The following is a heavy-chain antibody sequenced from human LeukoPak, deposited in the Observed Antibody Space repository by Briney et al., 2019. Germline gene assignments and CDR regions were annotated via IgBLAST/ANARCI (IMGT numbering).Heavy chain of an antibody. D-gene: IGHD3-3*01. CDR3: ARDIRSITIFGVVNQHYGMDV. V-gene: IGHV1-18*01. Sequence: ASVTVSCKASGYTFTSYGISWVRQAPGQGLEWMGWISAYNGNTNYAQKLQGRVTMTTDTSTSTAYMELRSLRSDDTAVYYCARDIRSITIFGVVNQHYGMDVWGQGTTVTVSS. CDR2: ISAYNGNT. CDR1: GYTFTSYG. J-gene: IGHJ6*02.